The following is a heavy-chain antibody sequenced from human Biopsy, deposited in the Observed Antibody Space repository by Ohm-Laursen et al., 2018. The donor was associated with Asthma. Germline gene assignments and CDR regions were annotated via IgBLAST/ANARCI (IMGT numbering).Heavy chain of an antibody. CDR3: VRGEEVAGTYFKD. CDR1: GGSFTHYF. D-gene: IGHD6-19*01. V-gene: IGHV4-34*01. J-gene: IGHJ1*01. CDR2: INYRGDT. Sequence: TLSLTCAIPGGSFTHYFWMWIRQPPGKGLEWIGEINYRGDTNYNPSLESRVSISVDTSTYHFSLRLNSVTAADTAVYYCVRGEEVAGTYFKDWDQGTLVTVSS.